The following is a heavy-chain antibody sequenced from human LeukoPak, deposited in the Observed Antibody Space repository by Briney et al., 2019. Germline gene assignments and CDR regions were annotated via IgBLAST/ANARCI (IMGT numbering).Heavy chain of an antibody. Sequence: SVKVSCKASGGTLSSYAISWVRQAPGQGLEWMGGIIPIFGTANYAQKFQGRVTITADESTSTAYMELSSLRSEDTAVYYCARPTFTIFGVVTYYYYYGMDVWGQGTTVAVSS. CDR1: GGTLSSYA. CDR2: IIPIFGTA. D-gene: IGHD3-3*01. CDR3: ARPTFTIFGVVTYYYYYGMDV. V-gene: IGHV1-69*13. J-gene: IGHJ6*02.